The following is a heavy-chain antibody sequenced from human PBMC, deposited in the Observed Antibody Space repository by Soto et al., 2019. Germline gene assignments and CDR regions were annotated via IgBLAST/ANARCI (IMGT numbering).Heavy chain of an antibody. D-gene: IGHD2-8*01. J-gene: IGHJ4*02. Sequence: PGGSLRLSCAASGFTFSSYAMSWVRQAPGKGLEWVSAISGSGGSTYYADSVKGRFTISRDNSKNTLYLQMNSLRAGDTAVYYCAKEVGCTNGVCPEFDYWGQGTLVTVSS. CDR2: ISGSGGST. CDR3: AKEVGCTNGVCPEFDY. CDR1: GFTFSSYA. V-gene: IGHV3-23*01.